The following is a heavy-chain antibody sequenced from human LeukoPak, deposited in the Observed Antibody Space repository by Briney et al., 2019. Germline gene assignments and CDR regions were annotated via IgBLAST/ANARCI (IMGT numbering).Heavy chain of an antibody. Sequence: GGSLRLSCSASGFTFSYYAMHWVRQAAGKGLEFVSGISSNGGSTYYADSLKGRFTVSRDNSNNTLYLQMNSLRAEDTAAYYCARAFFQYYDTPLDYWGQGTLVIVSS. V-gene: IGHV3-64*04. D-gene: IGHD3-22*01. CDR2: ISSNGGST. CDR1: GFTFSYYA. CDR3: ARAFFQYYDTPLDY. J-gene: IGHJ4*02.